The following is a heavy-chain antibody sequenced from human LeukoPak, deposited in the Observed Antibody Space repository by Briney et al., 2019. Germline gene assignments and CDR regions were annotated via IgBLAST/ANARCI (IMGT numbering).Heavy chain of an antibody. D-gene: IGHD1-14*01. J-gene: IGHJ4*02. CDR3: ARYHNDRDD. CDR1: GGTFSSYA. Sequence: SVKVSCKASGGTFSSYAISWVRQAPGQGLEWMGRIIPILGIANYAQKFQGRVTITADKSTSTAYMELSNLRSEDTAVYYCARYHNDRDDWGQGTLVTVSS. CDR2: IIPILGIA. V-gene: IGHV1-69*04.